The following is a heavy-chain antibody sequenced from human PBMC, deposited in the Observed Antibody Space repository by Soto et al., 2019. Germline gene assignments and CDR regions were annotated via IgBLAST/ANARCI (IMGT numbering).Heavy chain of an antibody. CDR2: ISYDGSNK. J-gene: IGHJ4*02. D-gene: IGHD2-15*01. CDR1: GFTFSSYG. Sequence: ESGGGVVQPGRSLRLSCAASGFTFSSYGMHWVRQAPGKGLEWVAVISYDGSNKYYADSVKGRFTISRDNSKNTLYLQMNSLRAEDTAVYYCAKDPPVVAATPGSDYWGQGTLVTVSS. CDR3: AKDPPVVAATPGSDY. V-gene: IGHV3-30*18.